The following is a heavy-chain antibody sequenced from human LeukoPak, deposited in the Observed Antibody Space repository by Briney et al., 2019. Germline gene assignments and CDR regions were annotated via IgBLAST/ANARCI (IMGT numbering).Heavy chain of an antibody. CDR3: ARSYDILTGYYPSYYYYYGMDV. D-gene: IGHD3-9*01. J-gene: IGHJ6*02. CDR1: GYTFTGYY. CDR2: INPNSGGT. V-gene: IGHV1-2*02. Sequence: ASVKVSCKASGYTFTGYYKHWVRQAPGQGLEWMGWINPNSGGTNYAQKFQGRVTMTRDTSISTAYMELSRLRSDDTAVYYCARSYDILTGYYPSYYYYYGMDVWGQGTTVTVSS.